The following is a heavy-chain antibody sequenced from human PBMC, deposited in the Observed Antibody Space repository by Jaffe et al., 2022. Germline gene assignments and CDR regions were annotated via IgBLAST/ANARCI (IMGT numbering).Heavy chain of an antibody. Sequence: QVQLQESGPGLVKPSETLSLTCTVSGGSISSYYWSWIRQPPGKGLEWIGYIYYSGSTNYNPSLKSRVTISVDTSKNQFSLKLSSVTAADTAVYYCAREGRYDFWSGYRGAFDIWGQGTMVTVSS. V-gene: IGHV4-59*01. CDR1: GGSISSYY. J-gene: IGHJ3*02. CDR3: AREGRYDFWSGYRGAFDI. D-gene: IGHD3-3*01. CDR2: IYYSGST.